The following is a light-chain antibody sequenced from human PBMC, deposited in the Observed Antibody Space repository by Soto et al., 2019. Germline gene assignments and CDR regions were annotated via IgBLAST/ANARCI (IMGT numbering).Light chain of an antibody. CDR1: QSLLHSNGYIY. CDR2: LGS. CDR3: MQVLETPLT. Sequence: DIVMTQSPLSLPVTPGEPASISCRSSQSLLHSNGYIYLDWYLQKPGQSPQLLIYLGSNRASGVPDRFSGSGSGTDFTLKISRVEAEDFGIYYCMQVLETPLTFGGGTKVEIK. V-gene: IGKV2-28*01. J-gene: IGKJ4*01.